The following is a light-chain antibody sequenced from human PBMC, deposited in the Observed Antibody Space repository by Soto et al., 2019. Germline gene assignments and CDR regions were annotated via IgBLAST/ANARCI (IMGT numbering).Light chain of an antibody. J-gene: IGKJ1*01. CDR3: KHYNSYSEA. CDR1: QTISSW. Sequence: DIQMTQSPSTLSGRVGERVEITCRAIQTISSWLAWYQQKPGKAPKLLIYKASTLKSGVPSRFSGSGSGTEFTLTISSLQTDDFATYYCKHYNSYSEAFGKGTKVDIK. V-gene: IGKV1-5*03. CDR2: KAS.